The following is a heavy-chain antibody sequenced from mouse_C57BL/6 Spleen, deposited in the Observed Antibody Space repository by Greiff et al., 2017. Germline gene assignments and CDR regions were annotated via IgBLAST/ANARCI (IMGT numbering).Heavy chain of an antibody. V-gene: IGHV1-9*01. CDR2: ILPGSGST. CDR1: GYTFTGYW. CDR3: ARGYPY. Sequence: VQLQQSGAELMKPGASVKLSCKATGYTFTGYWIEWVKQRPGHGLEWIGEILPGSGSTNNNEKFKGKATFTADTSANTAYMQLSSLTTEDSAIYYCARGYPYWGQGTTLTVAS. J-gene: IGHJ2*01. D-gene: IGHD1-2*01.